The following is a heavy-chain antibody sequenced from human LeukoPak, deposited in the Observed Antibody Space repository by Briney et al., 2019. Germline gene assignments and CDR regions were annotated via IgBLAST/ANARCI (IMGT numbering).Heavy chain of an antibody. CDR2: ISGSGGST. D-gene: IGHD1-20*01. CDR3: AKANWNDEPFGY. CDR1: GFTLSSYA. V-gene: IGHV3-23*01. Sequence: QSGGSLRLSCAASGFTLSSYAMSWVRQAPGKGLEWVSAISGSGGSTYYADSVKGRFTISRDNSKNTLYLQMNSLRAEDTAVYYCAKANWNDEPFGYWGQGTLVTVSS. J-gene: IGHJ4*02.